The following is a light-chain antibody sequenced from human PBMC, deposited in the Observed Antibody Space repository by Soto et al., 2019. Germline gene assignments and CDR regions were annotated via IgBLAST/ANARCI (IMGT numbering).Light chain of an antibody. Sequence: EIVLTQSPATLSLSPGERATLSCRASQSLSSYLAWYQRKRGQAPRLLIYDASKRATGIPARFSGSGSGTDFTLSISSLEPEDFAVYYCQQRSDWPLTFGGGTKVE. J-gene: IGKJ4*01. CDR3: QQRSDWPLT. CDR2: DAS. V-gene: IGKV3-11*01. CDR1: QSLSSY.